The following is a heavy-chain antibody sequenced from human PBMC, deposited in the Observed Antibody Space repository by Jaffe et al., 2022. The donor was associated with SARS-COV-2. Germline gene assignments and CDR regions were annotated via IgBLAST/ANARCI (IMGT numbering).Heavy chain of an antibody. D-gene: IGHD5-12*01. J-gene: IGHJ4*02. CDR2: ISGSGGTT. Sequence: EVQLVDSGGDLVQPGGSLRLSCAASGFTFSNHAMSWVRQTEKGLEWVSTISGSGGTTFYTDSAKGRFTISRDNSKSTLDLQMDSLRAEDTAVYYCAKDAGRYSGYANFDYWGQGTLVTVSS. V-gene: IGHV3-23*04. CDR3: AKDAGRYSGYANFDY. CDR1: GFTFSNHA.